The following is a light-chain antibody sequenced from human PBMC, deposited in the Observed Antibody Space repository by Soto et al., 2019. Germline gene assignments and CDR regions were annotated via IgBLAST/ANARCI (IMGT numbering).Light chain of an antibody. V-gene: IGLV2-8*01. J-gene: IGLJ3*02. Sequence: QSVLTQPPSASGSPGQSVTISCTGTSSDVGGYNYVSWYQQHPGKAPKFMIYEVSKRPSGVPDRFSGSKSGNTASLTVSGLQAEDEADYYCSSYAGSNKVFGGGTKVTVL. CDR3: SSYAGSNKV. CDR2: EVS. CDR1: SSDVGGYNY.